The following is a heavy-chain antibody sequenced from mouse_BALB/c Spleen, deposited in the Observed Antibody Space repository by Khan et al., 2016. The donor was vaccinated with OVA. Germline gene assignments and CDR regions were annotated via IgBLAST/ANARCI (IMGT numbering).Heavy chain of an antibody. CDR1: GFTFSAYA. CDR2: ISSGYTT. CDR3: AREVQGSNYAWFAY. D-gene: IGHD2-5*01. J-gene: IGHJ3*01. Sequence: EVHLVESGGGLVKPGGSLKLSCAASGFTFSAYAMSWVRQTPEKRLEWVASISSGYTTYYPDILTGRFTISSDNARNILYLQMSSLRSEDTAMYYCAREVQGSNYAWFAYWGQGTLVTVSA. V-gene: IGHV5-6-5*01.